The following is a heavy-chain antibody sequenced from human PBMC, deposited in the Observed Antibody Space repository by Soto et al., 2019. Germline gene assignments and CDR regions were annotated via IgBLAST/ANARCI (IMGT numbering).Heavy chain of an antibody. D-gene: IGHD3-9*01. CDR1: GGSSSGYY. CDR2: INHSGST. Sequence: PSETLSLTCAVYGGSSSGYYWSWIRQPPGKGLEWIGEINHSGSTNYNPSLKSRVTISVDTSKNQFSLKLSSVTAADTAVYYCARGSDYDILTGYYIPWFDPWGQGTLVTVSS. CDR3: ARGSDYDILTGYYIPWFDP. V-gene: IGHV4-34*01. J-gene: IGHJ5*02.